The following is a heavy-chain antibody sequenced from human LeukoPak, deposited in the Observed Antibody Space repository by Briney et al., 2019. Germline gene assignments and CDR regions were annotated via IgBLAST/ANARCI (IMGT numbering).Heavy chain of an antibody. J-gene: IGHJ3*02. Sequence: SETLSLXCTVSGGSNSSGDYYWSWSRQPPGKGLEWIGYIYYSGSTYYNPSLKSRVTISVDTSKNQFSLKLSSVTAADTAVYYCASPTIFGVASGAFDIWGQGTMVTVSS. CDR2: IYYSGST. CDR1: GGSNSSGDYY. D-gene: IGHD3-3*01. CDR3: ASPTIFGVASGAFDI. V-gene: IGHV4-30-4*08.